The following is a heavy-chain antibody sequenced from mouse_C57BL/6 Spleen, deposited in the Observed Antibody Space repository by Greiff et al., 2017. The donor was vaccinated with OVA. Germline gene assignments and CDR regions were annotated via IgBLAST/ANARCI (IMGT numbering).Heavy chain of an antibody. CDR1: GYTFTDYE. Sequence: QVHVKQSGAELVRPGASVTPSCKASGYTFTDYEMHWVKQTPVHGLEWIGAIDPETGGTAYNQKFKGKAILTADKSSSTAYMELRSLTSEDSAVYYCTRLTVYFDYWGQGTTLTVSS. V-gene: IGHV1-15*01. D-gene: IGHD4-1*01. CDR3: TRLTVYFDY. J-gene: IGHJ2*01. CDR2: IDPETGGT.